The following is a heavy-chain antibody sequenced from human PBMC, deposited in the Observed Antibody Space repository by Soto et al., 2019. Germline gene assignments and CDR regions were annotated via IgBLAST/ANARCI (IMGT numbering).Heavy chain of an antibody. CDR3: VRVRSYSIDY. CDR2: TRNRAKSYST. CDR1: GFIFSDHY. V-gene: IGHV3-72*01. J-gene: IGHJ4*02. Sequence: GGSLRLSCAASGFIFSDHYMDWVRQAPGKGLEWVGRTRNRAKSYSTEYAASVKGRFTISRDGSENSLYLQMNGLNTEDTAVYYCVRVRSYSIDYWGQGTLVTVSS. D-gene: IGHD1-26*01.